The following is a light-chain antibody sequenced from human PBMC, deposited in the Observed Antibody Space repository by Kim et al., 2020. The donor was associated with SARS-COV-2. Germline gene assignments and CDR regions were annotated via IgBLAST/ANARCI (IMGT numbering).Light chain of an antibody. V-gene: IGLV2-14*04. CDR3: SSYTSSSTLV. Sequence: GQWITVPCTGTSSDVGGYNYVSWYQQHPGKAPKLMIYDVSKRPSGVSNRFSGSKSGNTASLTISGLQAEDEADYYCSSYTSSSTLVFGGGTQLTVL. CDR1: SSDVGGYNY. J-gene: IGLJ2*01. CDR2: DVS.